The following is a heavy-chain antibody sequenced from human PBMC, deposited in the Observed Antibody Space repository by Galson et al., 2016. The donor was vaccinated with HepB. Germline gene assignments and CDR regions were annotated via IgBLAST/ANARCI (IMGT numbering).Heavy chain of an antibody. CDR3: AAYCSGGGCYGGGNWFDP. CDR2: IYQSGST. J-gene: IGHJ5*02. Sequence: SETLSLTCAVSGGSISGSYWWSWVRQPPGKGLEWIGEIYQSGSTNYNPSLKSRVTISVDKSKNQFSLKLSSVTAADTAVYYCAAYCSGGGCYGGGNWFDPWGPGTLVTVSS. CDR1: GGSISGSYW. D-gene: IGHD2-15*01. V-gene: IGHV4-4*02.